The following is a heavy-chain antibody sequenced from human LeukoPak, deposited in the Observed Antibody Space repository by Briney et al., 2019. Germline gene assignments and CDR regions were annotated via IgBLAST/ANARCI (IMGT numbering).Heavy chain of an antibody. Sequence: GGSLRLSCAASGFTFSSYGMHWVRQAPGKGLEWVAVISYDGSNKYYADSVKGLFTISRDNSKNTLYLQMSSLRAENTAVYYCAQLLDDNPIRWYFGLWGRGTLVTVSS. CDR1: GFTFSSYG. J-gene: IGHJ2*01. D-gene: IGHD1-14*01. CDR3: AQLLDDNPIRWYFGL. V-gene: IGHV3-30*18. CDR2: ISYDGSNK.